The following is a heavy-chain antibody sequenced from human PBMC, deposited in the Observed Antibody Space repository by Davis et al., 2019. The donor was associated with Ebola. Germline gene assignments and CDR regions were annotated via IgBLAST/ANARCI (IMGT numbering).Heavy chain of an antibody. CDR1: GGSICSGVYL. CDR3: ARANTGMVPPEIDS. D-gene: IGHD5-18*01. V-gene: IGHV4-39*01. CDR2: TYCSGST. Sequence: MPSETLSLTCSISGGSICSGVYLWGWIRQPPGKGLEWIGSTYCSGSTYSNPSLMSRLTISVDTSKTQFSLQLTSATAADTAVYYCARANTGMVPPEIDSWGQGTKVTVSS. J-gene: IGHJ4*02.